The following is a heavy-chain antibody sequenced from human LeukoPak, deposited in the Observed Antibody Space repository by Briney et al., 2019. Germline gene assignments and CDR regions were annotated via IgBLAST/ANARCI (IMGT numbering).Heavy chain of an antibody. CDR2: IYHSGST. CDR3: ARTYKGGSWE. Sequence: SETLSLTCAVSGGSISSSNWWSWVRQPPGKGLEWIGEIYHSGSTNYNPSLKSRVTISVGKSKNQFSLKLSSATAADTAVYYCARTYKGGSWEWGQGTLVTVSS. CDR1: GGSISSSNW. V-gene: IGHV4-4*02. J-gene: IGHJ4*02. D-gene: IGHD6-13*01.